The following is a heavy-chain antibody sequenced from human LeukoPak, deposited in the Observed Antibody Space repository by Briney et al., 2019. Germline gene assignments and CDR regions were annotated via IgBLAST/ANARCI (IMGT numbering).Heavy chain of an antibody. Sequence: GGSLRLSCAASGFTFSSYGMHWVRQAPGKGLEWVAVISCDGSNKYYADSVEGRFTISRDNSKNTLYLQMNSLRAEDTAVYYCAKDGPGHLGYWGQGTLVTVSS. CDR3: AKDGPGHLGY. J-gene: IGHJ4*02. CDR1: GFTFSSYG. CDR2: ISCDGSNK. V-gene: IGHV3-30*18.